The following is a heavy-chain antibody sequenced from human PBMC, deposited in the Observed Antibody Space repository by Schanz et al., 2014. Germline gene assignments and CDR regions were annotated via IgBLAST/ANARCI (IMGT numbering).Heavy chain of an antibody. CDR3: ARDQSPYTNSSDVRYFDF. CDR2: FIPILDVG. Sequence: QVQLVQSEAEVKKPGSSVKVSCKASGGTFSSYTISWVRQAPGQGLEWVGRFIPILDVGNYAQQFQGRVTFTADKSTSTAYMELSSLRYEDTAVYYCARDQSPYTNSSDVRYFDFWGRGTLVTVSS. J-gene: IGHJ4*02. D-gene: IGHD6-6*01. V-gene: IGHV1-69*08. CDR1: GGTFSSYT.